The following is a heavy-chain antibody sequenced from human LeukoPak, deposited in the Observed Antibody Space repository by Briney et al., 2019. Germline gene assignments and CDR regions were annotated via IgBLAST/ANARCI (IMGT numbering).Heavy chain of an antibody. V-gene: IGHV1-8*01. CDR1: GYTFTSYD. CDR3: ARGAKYYYDSSGYDDY. J-gene: IGHJ4*02. CDR2: MNPNSGNT. D-gene: IGHD3-22*01. Sequence: ASVKVSCKASGYTFTSYDINWVRQATGQGLEWMGWMNPNSGNTGYARKFQGRVTMTRNTSISTAYMELSSLRSEDTAVYYCARGAKYYYDSSGYDDYWGQGTLVTVSS.